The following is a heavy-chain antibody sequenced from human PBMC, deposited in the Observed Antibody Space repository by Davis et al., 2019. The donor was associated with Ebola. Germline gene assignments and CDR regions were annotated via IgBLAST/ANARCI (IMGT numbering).Heavy chain of an antibody. Sequence: MPSETLSLTCTVSGGSTSSYYWSWIRQPPGKGLEWIGYIYYSGSTNYNPSLKSRVTISVDTSKNQFSLKLSSVTAADTAVYYCARDYYYYGMDVWGKGTTVTVSS. CDR1: GGSTSSYY. CDR3: ARDYYYYGMDV. J-gene: IGHJ6*04. V-gene: IGHV4-59*12. CDR2: IYYSGST.